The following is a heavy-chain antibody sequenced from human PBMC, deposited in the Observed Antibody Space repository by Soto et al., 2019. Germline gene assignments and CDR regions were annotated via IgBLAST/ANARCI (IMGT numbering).Heavy chain of an antibody. CDR1: GRSFRSYY. D-gene: IGHD3-22*01. J-gene: IGHJ4*02. V-gene: IGHV4-59*12. CDR2: IYYSGST. CDR3: ARGSVETVDSIGFYEY. Sequence: PETLSLTCTVSGRSFRSYYWGWIRQPPGKGLEWIGYIYYSGSTKYNPSLKSRPTISIDTSKSPFSLKLTSVTAAHRAVYYCARGSVETVDSIGFYEYWGQGTPVTVSS.